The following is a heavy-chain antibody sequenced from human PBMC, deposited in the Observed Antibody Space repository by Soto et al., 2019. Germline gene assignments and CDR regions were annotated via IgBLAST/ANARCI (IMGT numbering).Heavy chain of an antibody. CDR1: GFTFSSYA. V-gene: IGHV3-23*01. J-gene: IGHJ6*02. Sequence: EVQLLESGGGLVQPGGSLRLSCAASGFTFSSYAMSWVRQAPGKGLEWVSAISGSGGSTYYADSVKGRFTISRNNSKNTLYLQMNSLSAEDTAVYYCAKKGDTAVYYGMDVWGQGTTVTV. CDR3: AKKGDTAVYYGMDV. CDR2: ISGSGGST. D-gene: IGHD5-18*01.